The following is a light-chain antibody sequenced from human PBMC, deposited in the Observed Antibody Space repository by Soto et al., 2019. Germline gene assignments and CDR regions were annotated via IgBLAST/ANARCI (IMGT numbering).Light chain of an antibody. CDR3: GTWDSSLSAGV. V-gene: IGLV1-51*02. J-gene: IGLJ1*01. CDR2: ENN. Sequence: AQPPSVSAAPGQKVTISCSGSSSNIGNNYVSWYQQLPGTAPKLLIYENNKRPSGIPDRFSGSKSGTSATLGITGLQTGDEADYYCGTWDSSLSAGVFGTGTRSPS. CDR1: SSNIGNNY.